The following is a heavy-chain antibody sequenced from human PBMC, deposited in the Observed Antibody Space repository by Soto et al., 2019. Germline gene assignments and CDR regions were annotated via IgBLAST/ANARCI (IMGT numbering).Heavy chain of an antibody. V-gene: IGHV1-24*01. CDR2: FDPEDGET. J-gene: IGHJ6*03. Sequence: ASVKVSCKVSGKTLTELSMHWVRQAPGKGLEWMGGFDPEDGETIYAQKFQGRVTMTEDTSTGTVYMELSSLRSEDTAVYYCARDRGPSPYCSSTSCSYYYYYYMDVWGKGTTVTVSS. D-gene: IGHD2-2*01. CDR1: GKTLTELS. CDR3: ARDRGPSPYCSSTSCSYYYYYYMDV.